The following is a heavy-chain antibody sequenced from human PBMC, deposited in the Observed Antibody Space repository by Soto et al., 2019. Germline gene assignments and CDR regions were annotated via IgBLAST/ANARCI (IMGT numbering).Heavy chain of an antibody. V-gene: IGHV5-51*01. J-gene: IGHJ6*02. D-gene: IGHD2-2*01. CDR3: ARRRYCSSTSCYGYYYYGMDV. CDR2: IYPGDSDT. Sequence: PGESLKISCKGSGYSFTSYWIGWVRQMPGKGLEWMVIIYPGDSDTRYSPSFPGQVTISADKSISTASLHWSSLKASDTAMYYCARRRYCSSTSCYGYYYYGMDVWGQGTTVTVSS. CDR1: GYSFTSYW.